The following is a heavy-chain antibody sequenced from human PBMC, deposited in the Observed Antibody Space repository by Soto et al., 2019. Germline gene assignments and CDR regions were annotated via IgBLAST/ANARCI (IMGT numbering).Heavy chain of an antibody. CDR3: ARGGDGFDL. CDR2: IYHSGST. J-gene: IGHJ3*01. CDR1: GDSLTIGGHY. Sequence: SENLSLTCSVSGDSLTIGGHYWTWIRQHPGKGLEWIGYIYHSGSTYYSPSLKSRVTISVDTSENQFSLKLTSMTAADTAVYYCARGGDGFDLWGQEKMVTVSS. V-gene: IGHV4-31*03.